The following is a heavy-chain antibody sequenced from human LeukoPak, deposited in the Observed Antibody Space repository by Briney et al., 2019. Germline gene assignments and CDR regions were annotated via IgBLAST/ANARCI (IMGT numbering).Heavy chain of an antibody. J-gene: IGHJ5*02. D-gene: IGHD2-8*01. CDR3: AKNGVGYNWFDT. Sequence: SETLSLTCTLSGASMRGVSMSDFYWSWIRQPPGKGLEWIGYIYYSGTTNYNPSLKSRVTISVDTSRNQFSLKLSSVTPADTAVYYCAKNGVGYNWFDTWGEGTLVTVSS. CDR2: IYYSGTT. V-gene: IGHV4-61*08. CDR1: GASMRGVSMSDFY.